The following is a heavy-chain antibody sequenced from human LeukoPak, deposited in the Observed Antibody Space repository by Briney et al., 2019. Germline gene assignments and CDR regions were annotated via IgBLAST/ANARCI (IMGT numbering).Heavy chain of an antibody. CDR2: INHSGST. D-gene: IGHD6-13*01. V-gene: IGHV4-34*01. Sequence: SETLSLTCAVYGGSFSGYYWTWIRQPPGKGLEWIGEINHSGSTNYNPSLKSRVTISVDTSKNQFSLKLSSVTAADTAVYYCARGQPTYSSSWYANCWGQGTLVTVSS. CDR3: ARGQPTYSSSWYANC. J-gene: IGHJ4*02. CDR1: GGSFSGYY.